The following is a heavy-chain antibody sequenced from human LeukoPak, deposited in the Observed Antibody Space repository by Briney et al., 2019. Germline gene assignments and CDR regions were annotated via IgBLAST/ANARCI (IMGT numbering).Heavy chain of an antibody. CDR1: GGSISSSSYY. CDR3: ASVDHHDAFDI. V-gene: IGHV4-39*01. CDR2: IYYSGST. J-gene: IGHJ3*02. Sequence: PSETLSLTCTVSGGSISSSSYYWGWIRQPPGKGLEWIGSIYYSGSTYYNPSLKSRVTISVDTSKNQFSLKLSSVTAADTAVYYCASVDHHDAFDIWGQGKMVTVSS.